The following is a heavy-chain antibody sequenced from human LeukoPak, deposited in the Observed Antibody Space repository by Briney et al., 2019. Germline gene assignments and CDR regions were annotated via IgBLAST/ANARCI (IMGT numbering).Heavy chain of an antibody. V-gene: IGHV5-51*01. CDR2: IYPADSDT. Sequence: GESLKISCKGSGYSFTSYWIGWVRQMPGKGLEWMGIIYPADSDTRYSPSFQGQVTISADKSISTANLQWSSLKASDTAVYYCARSRYCTTTNCRHFDYWGQGTLVTVSS. CDR1: GYSFTSYW. J-gene: IGHJ4*02. CDR3: ARSRYCTTTNCRHFDY. D-gene: IGHD2-2*01.